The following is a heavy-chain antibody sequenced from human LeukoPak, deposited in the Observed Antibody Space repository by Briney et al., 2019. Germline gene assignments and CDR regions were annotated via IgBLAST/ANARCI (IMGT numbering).Heavy chain of an antibody. CDR2: IYYSGST. CDR3: ARAERWLTWWYFDY. Sequence: SETLSLTCTVSGVSISSYYWSWIRQPPGKGLEWIGYIYYSGSTNYNPSLKSRVTISVDTSKNQFSLKLSSVTAADTAVYYCARAERWLTWWYFDYWGQGTLVTVSS. D-gene: IGHD5-24*01. V-gene: IGHV4-59*01. CDR1: GVSISSYY. J-gene: IGHJ4*02.